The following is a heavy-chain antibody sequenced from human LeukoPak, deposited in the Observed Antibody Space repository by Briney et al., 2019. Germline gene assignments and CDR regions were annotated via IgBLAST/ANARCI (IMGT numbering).Heavy chain of an antibody. CDR1: GGSISSSSYY. CDR2: INHSGST. J-gene: IGHJ4*02. D-gene: IGHD3-10*01. CDR3: ARQIRITMVRGAPYYFDY. V-gene: IGHV4-39*01. Sequence: PSETLSLTCTVSGGSISSSSYYWGWIRQPPGKGLEWIGEINHSGSTNYNPSLKSRVTISVDTSKNQFSLKLSSVTAADTAVYYCARQIRITMVRGAPYYFDYWGQGTLVTVSS.